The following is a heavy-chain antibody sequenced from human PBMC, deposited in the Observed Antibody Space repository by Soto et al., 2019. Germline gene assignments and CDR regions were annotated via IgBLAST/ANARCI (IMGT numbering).Heavy chain of an antibody. CDR3: ARGQRYCSGGSCYSGPGFFDY. D-gene: IGHD2-15*01. CDR1: GGSISSGGYY. V-gene: IGHV4-31*03. CDR2: IYYSGST. J-gene: IGHJ4*02. Sequence: PSETLSLTCTVSGGSISSGGYYWSWIRQHPGKGLEWIGYIYYSGSTYYNPSLKSRVTISVDTSKNQFSLKLSSVTAADTAVYYCARGQRYCSGGSCYSGPGFFDYWGQGTLVTVSS.